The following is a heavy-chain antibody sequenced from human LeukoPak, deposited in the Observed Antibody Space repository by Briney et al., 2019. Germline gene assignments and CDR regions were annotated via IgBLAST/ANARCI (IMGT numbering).Heavy chain of an antibody. Sequence: SETLSLTCTVSGGSISSSSYYWGWIRQPPGKGLEWIGSIYYSGSTYYNPSFKSRVTISADTSKNQFSLKLSSVTAADTAVYYCARVVWHYYGSGSYYFQYFDYWGQGTLVTVSS. D-gene: IGHD3-10*01. CDR1: GGSISSSSYY. J-gene: IGHJ4*02. V-gene: IGHV4-39*07. CDR3: ARVVWHYYGSGSYYFQYFDY. CDR2: IYYSGST.